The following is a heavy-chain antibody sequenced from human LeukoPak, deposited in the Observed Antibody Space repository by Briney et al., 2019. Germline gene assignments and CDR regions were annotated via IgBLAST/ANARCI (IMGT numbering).Heavy chain of an antibody. Sequence: PSETLSLTCTVSGGSISSYYWSWIRQPPGKGLEWIGYIYYSGSTNYNPSPKSRVTISVDTSKNQFSLKLSSVTAADTAVYYCARAFDSLGAFDIWGQGTMVTVSS. CDR1: GGSISSYY. CDR3: ARAFDSLGAFDI. J-gene: IGHJ3*02. V-gene: IGHV4-59*08. CDR2: IYYSGST. D-gene: IGHD2/OR15-2a*01.